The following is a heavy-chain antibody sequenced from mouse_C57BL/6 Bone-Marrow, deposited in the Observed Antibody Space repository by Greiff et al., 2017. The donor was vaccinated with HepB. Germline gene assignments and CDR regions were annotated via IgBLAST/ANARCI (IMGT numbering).Heavy chain of an antibody. CDR2: ISGGGGNT. V-gene: IGHV5-9*01. Sequence: EVNLVESGGGLVKPGGSLKLSCAASGFTFSSYTMSWVRQTPEKRLEWVATISGGGGNTYYPDSVKGRFTISRDNAKNTLYLQMSSLRSEDTALYYCARQAMYYYGSSQGYFDVWGTGTTVTVSS. CDR1: GFTFSSYT. D-gene: IGHD1-1*01. J-gene: IGHJ1*03. CDR3: ARQAMYYYGSSQGYFDV.